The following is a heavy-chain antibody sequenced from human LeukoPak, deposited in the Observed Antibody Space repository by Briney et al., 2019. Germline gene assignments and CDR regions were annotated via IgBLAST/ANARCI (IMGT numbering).Heavy chain of an antibody. J-gene: IGHJ4*02. Sequence: GGSLRLSCVASGFIFSNYGMSWVRQVPGKGLEWVSSVRVDGHTTFYADSVKGRFTISRDNSKNTLYLQMNSLRAEDTAVYYCARVDDSSGSLDYWGQGTLVAVSS. D-gene: IGHD3-22*01. CDR1: GFIFSNYG. V-gene: IGHV3-23*01. CDR2: VRVDGHTT. CDR3: ARVDDSSGSLDY.